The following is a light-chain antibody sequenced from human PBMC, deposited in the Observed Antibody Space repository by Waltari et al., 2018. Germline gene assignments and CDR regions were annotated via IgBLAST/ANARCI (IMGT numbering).Light chain of an antibody. V-gene: IGKV1-39*01. CDR2: AAS. Sequence: DIQMTQSPSSLSASVGDRVTITCRASQSISSYLYWYQQKPEKAPQLLIYAASSLQSGVPSRFNGRGSGTDFTLTITSLQPEDFATYYCQQGHSTPRTFGQGTKVEIK. CDR1: QSISSY. CDR3: QQGHSTPRT. J-gene: IGKJ1*01.